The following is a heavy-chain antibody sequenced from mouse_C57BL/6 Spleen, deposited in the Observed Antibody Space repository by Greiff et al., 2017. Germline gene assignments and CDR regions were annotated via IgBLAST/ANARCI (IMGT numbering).Heavy chain of an antibody. Sequence: EVKLQESGPGLVKPSQSLSLTCSVTGYSITSGYYWNWIRQFPGNKLEWMGYISYDGSNNYNPSLENRISITRDTSKNQFFLKLNSVTTEDTATYYCARASYDYDEAYWGQGTTRTVSS. V-gene: IGHV3-6*01. J-gene: IGHJ2*01. CDR1: GYSITSGYY. CDR2: ISYDGSN. D-gene: IGHD2-4*01. CDR3: ARASYDYDEAY.